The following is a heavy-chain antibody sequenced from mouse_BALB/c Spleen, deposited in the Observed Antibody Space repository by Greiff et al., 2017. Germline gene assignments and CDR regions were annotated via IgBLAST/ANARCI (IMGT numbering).Heavy chain of an antibody. J-gene: IGHJ4*01. D-gene: IGHD2-12*01. V-gene: IGHV1-7*01. Sequence: VQLQESGAELAKPGASVKMSCKASGYTFTSYWMHWVKQRPGQGLEWIGYINPSTGYTEYNQKFKDKATLTADKSSSTAYMQLSSLTSEDSAVYYCARSYYSDYWGQGTSVTGSS. CDR1: GYTFTSYW. CDR3: ARSYYSDY. CDR2: INPSTGYT.